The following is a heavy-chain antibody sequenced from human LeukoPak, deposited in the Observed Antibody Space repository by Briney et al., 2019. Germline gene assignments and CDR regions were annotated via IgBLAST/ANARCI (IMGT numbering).Heavy chain of an antibody. V-gene: IGHV3-11*04. J-gene: IGHJ5*02. CDR2: ISSSGSTI. Sequence: PGGSLRLSCAASVFTFSDYYMSWIRQAPGKGLEWVSYISSSGSTIYYADSVKGRFTISRDNAKNSLYLQMNSLRAEDTAVYYCARMGFSSGWYPAKTSLPFDPWGQGTLVTVSS. CDR3: ARMGFSSGWYPAKTSLPFDP. D-gene: IGHD6-19*01. CDR1: VFTFSDYY.